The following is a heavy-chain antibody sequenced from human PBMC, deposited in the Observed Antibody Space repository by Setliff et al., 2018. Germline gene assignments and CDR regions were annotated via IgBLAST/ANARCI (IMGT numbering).Heavy chain of an antibody. CDR2: VDRSGNT. CDR3: ARGGGSVLPDYYYYNYLDV. D-gene: IGHD2-15*01. Sequence: SSETLSLTCTLSGDSISRSTYYWGWIRQSPGKGLDWIGTVDRSGNTFYNPSLNSRVTISVDASKNQFSLKLTSATAADTAVYYCARGGGSVLPDYYYYNYLDVWGKGTTVTVSS. J-gene: IGHJ6*03. V-gene: IGHV4-39*07. CDR1: GDSISRSTYY.